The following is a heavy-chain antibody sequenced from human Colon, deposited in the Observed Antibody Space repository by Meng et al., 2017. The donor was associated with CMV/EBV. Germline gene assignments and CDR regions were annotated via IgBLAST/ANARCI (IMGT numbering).Heavy chain of an antibody. J-gene: IGHJ4*02. Sequence: SGMTFTSFAMSWVRQAPGKGLEWVARISGDAGDIAYGDSVMGRFTISRDNFKSTLYLQMNSLRAEDTALYYCAKDRHFSGNSDTRFDSWGQGTLVTVSS. V-gene: IGHV3-23*01. CDR3: AKDRHFSGNSDTRFDS. D-gene: IGHD4-23*01. CDR1: GMTFTSFA. CDR2: ISGDAGDI.